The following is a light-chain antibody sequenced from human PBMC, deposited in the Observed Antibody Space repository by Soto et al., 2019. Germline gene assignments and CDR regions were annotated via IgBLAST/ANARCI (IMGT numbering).Light chain of an antibody. CDR1: SSDVGGYNY. Sequence: QSVLTQPASVSGSPGQSITISCTGTSSDVGGYNYVSWYQQHPGKAPKLMIYDVSNRPSGVSNRFSGSKSGNTASLTISRLQAEDEADYYCSSYTISSTPFGTGTKVTVL. J-gene: IGLJ1*01. CDR3: SSYTISSTP. V-gene: IGLV2-14*01. CDR2: DVS.